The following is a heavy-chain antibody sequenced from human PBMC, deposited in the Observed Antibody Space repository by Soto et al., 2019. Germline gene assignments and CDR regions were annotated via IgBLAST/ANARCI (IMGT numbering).Heavy chain of an antibody. J-gene: IGHJ4*02. Sequence: EVQLVESGGGLVKPGGSLRLSCAASGFTFSSYSMNWVRQAPGKGLEWVSSISSSSSYIYYADSVKGRFTISRDNATNSLYLQMNSLRAEDTAVYYCARSGITGTSVDWGQGTLVTVSS. V-gene: IGHV3-21*01. CDR3: ARSGITGTSVD. D-gene: IGHD1-7*01. CDR2: ISSSSSYI. CDR1: GFTFSSYS.